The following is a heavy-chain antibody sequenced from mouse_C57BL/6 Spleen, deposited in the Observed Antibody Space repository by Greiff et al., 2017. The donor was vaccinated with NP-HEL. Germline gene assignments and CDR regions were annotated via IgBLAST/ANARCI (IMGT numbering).Heavy chain of an antibody. CDR2: IYPGDGDT. J-gene: IGHJ4*01. CDR3: ARWGGYRAMDY. D-gene: IGHD2-2*01. Sequence: QVQLQHSGAELVKPGASVKISCKASGYAFSSYWMNWVKQRPGKGLEWIGQIYPGDGDTNYNGKFKGKATLTADKSSSTAYMQLSSLTSEDSAVYFCARWGGYRAMDYCGQGTSVTVSS. CDR1: GYAFSSYW. V-gene: IGHV1-80*01.